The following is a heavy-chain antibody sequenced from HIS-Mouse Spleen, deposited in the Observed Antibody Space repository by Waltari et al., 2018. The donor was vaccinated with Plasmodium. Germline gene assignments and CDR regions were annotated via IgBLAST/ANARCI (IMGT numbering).Heavy chain of an antibody. CDR1: GYTFTGYY. Sequence: QVQLVQSGAEVKKPGASVQVSCKASGYTFTGYYMPWVRPAPGQGLGWMGWINPNRGGTNYAQKFQGRVTMTRDTSISTAYMELSRLRSDDTAVYYCARVLGYKAAAGTFVEYFQHWGQGTLVTVSS. CDR3: ARVLGYKAAAGTFVEYFQH. J-gene: IGHJ1*01. CDR2: INPNRGGT. D-gene: IGHD6-13*01. V-gene: IGHV1-2*02.